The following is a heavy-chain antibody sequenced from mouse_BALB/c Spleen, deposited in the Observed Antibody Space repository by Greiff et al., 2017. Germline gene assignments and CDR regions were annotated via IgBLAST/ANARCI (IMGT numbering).Heavy chain of an antibody. V-gene: IGHV5-17*02. Sequence: DVKLMESGGGLVQPGGSRKLSCAASGFTFSSFGMHWVRQAPEKGLEWVAYISSGSSTIYYADTVKGRFTISRDNPKNTLFLQMTSLRSEDTAMYYCARSYYGSVDYWGQGTTLTVSS. CDR2: ISSGSSTI. CDR3: ARSYYGSVDY. J-gene: IGHJ2*01. CDR1: GFTFSSFG. D-gene: IGHD1-1*01.